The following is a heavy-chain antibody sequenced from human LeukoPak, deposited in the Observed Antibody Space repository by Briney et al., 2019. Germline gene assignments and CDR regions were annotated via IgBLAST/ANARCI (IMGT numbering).Heavy chain of an antibody. CDR1: GGSISSSSYY. CDR2: IYYSGST. D-gene: IGHD3-10*01. CDR3: ARDRPYGSGSPLPPSFDY. J-gene: IGHJ4*02. V-gene: IGHV4-39*07. Sequence: PSETLSLTCTVSGGSISSSSYYWGWIRQPPGKGLEWIGSIYYSGSTYYNPSLKSRVTISVDTSKNQFSLKLSSVTAADTAVYYCARDRPYGSGSPLPPSFDYWGQGTLVTVSS.